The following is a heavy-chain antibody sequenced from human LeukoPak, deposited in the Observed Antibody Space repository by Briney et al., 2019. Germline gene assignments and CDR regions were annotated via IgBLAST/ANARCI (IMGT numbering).Heavy chain of an antibody. Sequence: SETLSLTCTVSGGSISLYYGSWIRQPPGEGLEWIGYIYYSGSTNYNPSLKSRVTISVDTSKNQFSLKLSSVTAADTAVYYCASNSGSYYPYYYYYYMDVWGKGTTVTVSS. D-gene: IGHD1-26*01. CDR3: ASNSGSYYPYYYYYYMDV. CDR1: GGSISLYY. J-gene: IGHJ6*03. V-gene: IGHV4-59*08. CDR2: IYYSGST.